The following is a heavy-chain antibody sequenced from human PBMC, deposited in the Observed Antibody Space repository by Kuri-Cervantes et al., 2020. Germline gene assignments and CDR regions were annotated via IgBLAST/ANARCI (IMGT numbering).Heavy chain of an antibody. CDR2: IYYSGST. V-gene: IGHV4-30-4*08. J-gene: IGHJ2*01. CDR1: GGSISSGDYY. CDR3: AREPYQRGSKQQLLRTKWYFDL. D-gene: IGHD6-13*01. Sequence: SETLSLTCTVSGGSISSGDYYWSWIRQPPGKGLEWIGYIYYSGSTYYNPSLKSRVTISVDTSKNQFSLKLSSVTAADTAVYYCAREPYQRGSKQQLLRTKWYFDLWGRGTLVTVSS.